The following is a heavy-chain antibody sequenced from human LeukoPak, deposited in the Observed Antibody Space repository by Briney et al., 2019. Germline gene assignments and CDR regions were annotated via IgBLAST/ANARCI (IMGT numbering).Heavy chain of an antibody. CDR3: ARGGSGSYLRNY. CDR1: GGTFSSYA. J-gene: IGHJ4*02. Sequence: SVRVSCKASGGTFSSYAISWVRQAPGQGLEWMGRIIPILGIANYAQKFQGRVTITADKSTSTAYMELSSLRSEDTAVYYCARGGSGSYLRNYWGQGTLVTVSS. CDR2: IIPILGIA. V-gene: IGHV1-69*04. D-gene: IGHD3-10*01.